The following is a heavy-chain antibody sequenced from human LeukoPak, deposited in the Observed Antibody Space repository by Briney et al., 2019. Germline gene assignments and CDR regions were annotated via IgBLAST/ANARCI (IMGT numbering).Heavy chain of an antibody. CDR1: GDSISSSSYY. V-gene: IGHV4-61*05. CDR2: VFYSGST. Sequence: SETLSLTCTVSGDSISSSSYYWAWIRQPPGKGLEWIGYVFYSGSTNYNPSLKSRVTISVDMSKNQFSLKLTSVTAADTAVYYCAREVGDYVGVFDYWGQGTLVTVSS. CDR3: AREVGDYVGVFDY. J-gene: IGHJ4*02. D-gene: IGHD4-17*01.